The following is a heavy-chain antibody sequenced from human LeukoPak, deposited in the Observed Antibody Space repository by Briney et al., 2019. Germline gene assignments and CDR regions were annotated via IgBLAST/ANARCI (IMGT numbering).Heavy chain of an antibody. D-gene: IGHD3-10*01. CDR1: GGPFSGHY. CDR3: ARVSDSGVGQYFDY. V-gene: IGHV4-34*01. CDR2: INHSGST. J-gene: IGHJ4*02. Sequence: SETLSLTCAVYGGPFSGHYWTWIRQPPGKGLEWIGEINHSGSTNYNPSLKSRVTISVDTSKNQFSLKLSSVTAADTAVYYCARVSDSGVGQYFDYWGQGILVTVSS.